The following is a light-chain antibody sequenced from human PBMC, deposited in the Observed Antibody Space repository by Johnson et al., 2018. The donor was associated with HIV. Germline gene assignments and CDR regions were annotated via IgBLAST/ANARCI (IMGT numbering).Light chain of an antibody. CDR2: ENK. V-gene: IGLV1-51*02. J-gene: IGLJ1*01. CDR1: SSNIGKNY. CDR3: GTWDSSLSTGV. Sequence: QSVLTQPPSVSAAPGQMVSISCSGSSSNIGKNYVSWYQQFPGTAPKLLIHENKKRPSGIPDRFSGSKSGTSATLDITGLQTGDEADYYCGTWDSSLSTGVFGTGTEVTVL.